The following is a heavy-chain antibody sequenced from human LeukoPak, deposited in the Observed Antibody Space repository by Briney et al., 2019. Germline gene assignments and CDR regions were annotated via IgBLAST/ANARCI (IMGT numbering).Heavy chain of an antibody. CDR1: GFTFSSYW. CDR3: AREEYDN. Sequence: GGSLRLSCAASGFTFSSYWMHWVRQAPGKGLVWVSRINTDGSTTNYADSVKGRFTIYRDNAKNTLYLRMNSLRADDTAVYFCAREEYDNWGQGTLVTV. D-gene: IGHD2/OR15-2a*01. V-gene: IGHV3-74*01. J-gene: IGHJ4*02. CDR2: INTDGSTT.